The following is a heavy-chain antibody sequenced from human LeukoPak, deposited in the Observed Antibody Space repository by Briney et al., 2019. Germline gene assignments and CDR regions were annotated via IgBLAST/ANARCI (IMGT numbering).Heavy chain of an antibody. J-gene: IGHJ6*03. V-gene: IGHV3-21*01. CDR1: GFTFSSYS. D-gene: IGHD4-23*01. CDR3: ARAVGYYYYYMDV. Sequence: KPGGSLRLSCAASGFTFSSYSMNWVRQAPGKGLEWVSSISSSSSYIYYADSVKGRFTISRDNAKNSLYLQTNSLRAEDTAVYYCARAVGYYYYYMDVWGKGTTVTVSS. CDR2: ISSSSSYI.